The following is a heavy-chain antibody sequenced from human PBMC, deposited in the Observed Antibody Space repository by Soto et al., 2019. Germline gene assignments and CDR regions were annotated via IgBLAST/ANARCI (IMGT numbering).Heavy chain of an antibody. V-gene: IGHV1-8*01. Sequence: QVQLVQSGAEVKKPGASVKVSCKASGYTFTSYDINWVRQATGQGLEWMGWMNPNSGNTSYAQKFQGRVTMTRNTSISTAYMELSSLRSEDTAVYYCAGVAATPPFNWFDPWGQGTLVTVSS. J-gene: IGHJ5*02. D-gene: IGHD2-15*01. CDR3: AGVAATPPFNWFDP. CDR1: GYTFTSYD. CDR2: MNPNSGNT.